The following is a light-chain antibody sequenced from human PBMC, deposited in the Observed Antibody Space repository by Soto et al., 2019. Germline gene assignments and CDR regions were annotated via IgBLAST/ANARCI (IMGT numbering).Light chain of an antibody. CDR3: QQNNIPHWT. CDR2: AAS. V-gene: IGKV1-39*01. Sequence: DIQMTQSPPSLSASVGDRVTITCRASQSIGTYLSWYQQKPGKAPKLLIYAASSLQKGVPSRFSGSGSGTDFTLIISSLQPEDFATYYCQQNNIPHWTFGPGTRVEIK. CDR1: QSIGTY. J-gene: IGKJ1*01.